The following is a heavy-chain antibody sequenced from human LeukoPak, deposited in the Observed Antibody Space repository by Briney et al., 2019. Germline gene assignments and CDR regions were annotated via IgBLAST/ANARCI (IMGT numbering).Heavy chain of an antibody. V-gene: IGHV3-30*02. CDR3: AKDSMVVAATPPDY. CDR1: GITFRSYG. Sequence: GGSLRLSCSASGITFRSYGMHWVRQAPGKGLEWVAVIWYDESKKYYGDSVKGRFTISRDNSKNTLYLQMNSLRAEDTAVYYCAKDSMVVAATPPDYWGQGTLVTVSS. D-gene: IGHD2-15*01. CDR2: IWYDESKK. J-gene: IGHJ4*02.